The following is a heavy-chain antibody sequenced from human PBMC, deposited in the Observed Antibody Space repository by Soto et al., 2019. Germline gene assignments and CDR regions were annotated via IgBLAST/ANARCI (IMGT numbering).Heavy chain of an antibody. Sequence: SETLSLTCAVSGGSISSGGYSWSWIRQPPGKGLEWIGYIYHSGSTYYNPSLKGRVTISVDRSKNQFSLKLSSVTAADTAVYYCARENVVAIDYWGKGTLVTVAS. D-gene: IGHD2-21*01. CDR2: IYHSGST. J-gene: IGHJ4*02. V-gene: IGHV4-30-2*01. CDR1: GGSISSGGYS. CDR3: ARENVVAIDY.